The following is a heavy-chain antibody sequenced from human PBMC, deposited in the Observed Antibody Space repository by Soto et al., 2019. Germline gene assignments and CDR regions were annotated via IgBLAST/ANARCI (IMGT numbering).Heavy chain of an antibody. CDR3: ARDRPYGDPNWFDP. CDR2: MSYDGSRT. J-gene: IGHJ5*02. V-gene: IGHV3-30-3*01. Sequence: GGSLRLSCAASGFTFTSYAMHWVRQAPGRGLEWVAVMSYDGSRTNYADAVKGRFTVSRDTSKSTLNLQMNNLRPNDSAIYYCARDRPYGDPNWFDPWGQGTLVTVSS. D-gene: IGHD4-17*01. CDR1: GFTFTSYA.